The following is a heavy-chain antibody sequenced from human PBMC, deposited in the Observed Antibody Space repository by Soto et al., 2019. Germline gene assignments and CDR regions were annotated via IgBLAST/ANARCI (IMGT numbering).Heavy chain of an antibody. D-gene: IGHD4-17*01. CDR1: GFTFNSYS. CDR3: AREWAGYGVAY. Sequence: PGGSLRLSCAASGFTFNSYSMNWVRQAPGKGLEWVSSITSSSSYIYYADSVKGRFTISRDNSKNTLSLQMNSLRAEDTAVYYCAREWAGYGVAYWGQGILVTVSS. V-gene: IGHV3-21*04. J-gene: IGHJ4*02. CDR2: ITSSSSYI.